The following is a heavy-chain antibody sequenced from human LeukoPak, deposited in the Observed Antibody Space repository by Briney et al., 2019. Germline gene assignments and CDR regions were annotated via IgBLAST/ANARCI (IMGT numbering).Heavy chain of an antibody. Sequence: GTSLTLPCAASGFIFRGHVMHWVRQAPGKGLKGVTNICPDGRNKYYADSVKGRFTISRDNSKNMLYLQMDSLRAEDTAVYYCVREGVASVGYGTDVWGQGTTVTVSS. J-gene: IGHJ6*02. CDR3: VREGVASVGYGTDV. D-gene: IGHD2-8*01. V-gene: IGHV3-33*01. CDR1: GFIFRGHV. CDR2: ICPDGRNK.